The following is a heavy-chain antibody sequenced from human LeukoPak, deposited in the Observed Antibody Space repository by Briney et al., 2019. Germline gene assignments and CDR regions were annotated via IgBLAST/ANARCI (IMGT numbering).Heavy chain of an antibody. D-gene: IGHD3-22*01. CDR2: IYPGDSDT. J-gene: IGHJ3*01. CDR3: ARPNITSYYDSRGYDAFDV. V-gene: IGHV5-51*01. Sequence: GESLKIYCKGSGYSFTNYWIAWVRQMPGKGLEWMGIIYPGDSDTRYSPSFQGQVTISADKSVRTAYLQWSSLKASDTAMYYCARPNITSYYDSRGYDAFDVWGQGTMVTVSS. CDR1: GYSFTNYW.